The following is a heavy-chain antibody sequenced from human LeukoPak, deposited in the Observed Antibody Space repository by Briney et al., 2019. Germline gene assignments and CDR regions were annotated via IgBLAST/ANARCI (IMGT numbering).Heavy chain of an antibody. CDR1: GGSISSYY. Sequence: PSETLALTCTVSGGSISSYYWSWIRQPPGNGLEGIGYIYYSGSTNYNPSLKSRVTISVDTSKNQFSLKLSSVTAADTAVYYCARARSGSYFTSPFDYWGQGTLVTVSS. V-gene: IGHV4-59*01. CDR3: ARARSGSYFTSPFDY. CDR2: IYYSGST. J-gene: IGHJ4*02. D-gene: IGHD1-26*01.